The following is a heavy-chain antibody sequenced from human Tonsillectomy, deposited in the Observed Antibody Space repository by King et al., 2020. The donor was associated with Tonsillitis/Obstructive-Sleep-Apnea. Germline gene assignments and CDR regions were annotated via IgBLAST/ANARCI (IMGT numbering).Heavy chain of an antibody. Sequence: VQLVESGGGLVQPGGSLRLSCAASGFTFSSYDMHWVRQATGKGLEWVSGIGTTDDPYYPGSVKGRFTISRENAKNSLYLQMNSLTAGDTAVYYCARAYDSSGYYYYGLDVWGQGTTVTVSS. CDR2: IGTTDDP. CDR1: GFTFSSYD. D-gene: IGHD3-22*01. J-gene: IGHJ6*02. V-gene: IGHV3-13*05. CDR3: ARAYDSSGYYYYGLDV.